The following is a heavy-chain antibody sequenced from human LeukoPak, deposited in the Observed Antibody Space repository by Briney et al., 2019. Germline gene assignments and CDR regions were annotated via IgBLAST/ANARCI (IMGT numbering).Heavy chain of an antibody. CDR3: AKGEYNYHMDV. J-gene: IGHJ6*03. CDR2: IWYDSSKK. CDR1: GFSFSNYG. D-gene: IGHD5-24*01. Sequence: GGSLRLSCAASGFSFSNYGIHWVRQAPGKGLEWVAFIWYDSSKKYYTDSVRGRFTISRDNSKNTLYLQMNSLRTEDTALYYCAKGEYNYHMDVWGKGTTVTVSS. V-gene: IGHV3-30*02.